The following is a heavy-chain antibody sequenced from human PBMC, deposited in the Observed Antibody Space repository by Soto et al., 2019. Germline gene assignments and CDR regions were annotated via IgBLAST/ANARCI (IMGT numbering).Heavy chain of an antibody. CDR3: AKDTSWSPTYYFDY. Sequence: GGSLRLSCAASGFTFDDYAMHWVRQAPGKGLEWVSGISWNSGSIGYADSVKGRFTISRDNAKNSLYLQMNSLRAEDTALYYCAKDTSWSPTYYFDYWGQGTLVTVSS. CDR2: ISWNSGSI. J-gene: IGHJ4*02. V-gene: IGHV3-9*01. CDR1: GFTFDDYA. D-gene: IGHD6-13*01.